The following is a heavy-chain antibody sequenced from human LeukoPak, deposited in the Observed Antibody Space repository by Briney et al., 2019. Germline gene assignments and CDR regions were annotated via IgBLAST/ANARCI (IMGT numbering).Heavy chain of an antibody. V-gene: IGHV1-46*01. CDR3: ARDPGLMYGREYYYDSSGYALDY. CDR2: INPSGGST. D-gene: IGHD3-22*01. CDR1: GYTFTSYY. J-gene: IGHJ4*02. Sequence: GASVKVSCKASGYTFTSYYMHWVRQAPGQGLEWMGIINPSGGSTSYAQKFQGRVTMTRDTSTSTVYMELSSLRSEDTAVYYCARDPGLMYGREYYYDSSGYALDYWGQGTLVTVSS.